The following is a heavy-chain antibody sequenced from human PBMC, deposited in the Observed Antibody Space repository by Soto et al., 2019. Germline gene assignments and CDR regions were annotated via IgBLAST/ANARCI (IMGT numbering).Heavy chain of an antibody. CDR1: GDSVSNFY. V-gene: IGHV4-4*07. J-gene: IGHJ6*02. Sequence: SETLSLTCTVSGDSVSNFYWSWIRQAAGRGLEWIGRVYSSGATDSNPSLNGRVTMSVDTSRNQFSLRLSSVTAADTAIYYCTKVPNWNRYYHGVEVWGQGTAVTVSS. D-gene: IGHD1-20*01. CDR3: TKVPNWNRYYHGVEV. CDR2: VYSSGAT.